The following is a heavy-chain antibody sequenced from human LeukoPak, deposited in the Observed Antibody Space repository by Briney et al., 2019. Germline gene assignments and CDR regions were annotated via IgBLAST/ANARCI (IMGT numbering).Heavy chain of an antibody. D-gene: IGHD6-19*01. CDR3: ARDQGGWYGLYY. V-gene: IGHV3-20*04. CDR1: GFTFDDYG. CDR2: INWNGGST. Sequence: GGSLRLSCAASGFTFDDYGMSWVRQAPGKGLEWVSGINWNGGSTGYADSVKGRFTISRDNAKNSLYLQMNSLRAEETALYYCARDQGGWYGLYYWGQGTLVTVSS. J-gene: IGHJ4*02.